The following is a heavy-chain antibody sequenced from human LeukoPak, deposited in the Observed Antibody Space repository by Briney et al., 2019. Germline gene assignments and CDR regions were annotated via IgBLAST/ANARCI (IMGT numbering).Heavy chain of an antibody. D-gene: IGHD3-3*01. J-gene: IGHJ5*02. CDR3: ARVYCASWSGQPLSQHWLDP. Sequence: GGSLRLSCAASGFTFSSYWMHWVRQAPGKGLVWVSRINSDGSSTSYADSVKGRFTISRDNAKNSLYLQMNGLRVEDTAIYYCARVYCASWSGQPLSQHWLDPWGQGTLVTVSS. CDR1: GFTFSSYW. CDR2: INSDGSST. V-gene: IGHV3-74*01.